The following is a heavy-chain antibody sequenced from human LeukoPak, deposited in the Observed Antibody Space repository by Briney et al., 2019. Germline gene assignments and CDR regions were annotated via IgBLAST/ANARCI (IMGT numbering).Heavy chain of an antibody. D-gene: IGHD6-6*01. CDR2: IYYSGST. Sequence: SETLSLTCTVSGGSISSSSYYWGWIRQPPGKGLEWIGRIYYSGSTYYNPDRKSQFTISVDTSKNQFSLKLSSVTAADTAVYYCARRIAALTFDYWGQGTLVTVSS. CDR3: ARRIAALTFDY. J-gene: IGHJ4*02. V-gene: IGHV4-39*01. CDR1: GGSISSSSYY.